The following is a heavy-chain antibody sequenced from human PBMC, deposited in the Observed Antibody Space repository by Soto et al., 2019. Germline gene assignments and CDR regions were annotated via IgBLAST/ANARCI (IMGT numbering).Heavy chain of an antibody. CDR2: ISGSGEST. V-gene: IGHV3-23*01. J-gene: IGHJ5*02. D-gene: IGHD3-3*01. Sequence: LRLSCTASRFTFRTYAMSWFRQAPGKGLEWVSGISGSGESTYYADSVMGRFSISRDNSKNTLYLQMNSLRAEDTAIYYCAAQRHYDFWTDTLKGWFDPWGQGSLVTVSS. CDR1: RFTFRTYA. CDR3: AAQRHYDFWTDTLKGWFDP.